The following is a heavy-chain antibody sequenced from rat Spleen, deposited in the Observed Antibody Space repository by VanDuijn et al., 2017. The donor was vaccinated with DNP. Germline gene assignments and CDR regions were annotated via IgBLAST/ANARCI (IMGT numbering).Heavy chain of an antibody. CDR2: ISGGGST. J-gene: IGHJ2*01. D-gene: IGHD1-2*01. CDR1: GFSLTGYH. V-gene: IGHV2S12*01. CDR3: TGGYSSYIYDY. Sequence: QVQLKESGPGLVQPSQTLSLSCTVSGFSLTGYHVSWVRQPPGKGLEWSAVISGGGSTYYNSALKSRLSISRDTSKSQVFLKMNSLQTEDTAIYFCTGGYSSYIYDYWGQGVMVTVSS.